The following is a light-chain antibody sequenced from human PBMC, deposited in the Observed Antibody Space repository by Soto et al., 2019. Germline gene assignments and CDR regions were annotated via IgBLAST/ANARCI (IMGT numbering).Light chain of an antibody. V-gene: IGLV2-8*01. Sequence: QSALTQPPSASGSPGQSVTISCTGTSSDVGGYNYVSWYQQHPGKAPKLMIYEVSKRPSGVPDRFPGSKSGNTASLTVSGLQAEDEADYYCSSYAGSIYYVFGTGTKLTVL. J-gene: IGLJ1*01. CDR1: SSDVGGYNY. CDR3: SSYAGSIYYV. CDR2: EVS.